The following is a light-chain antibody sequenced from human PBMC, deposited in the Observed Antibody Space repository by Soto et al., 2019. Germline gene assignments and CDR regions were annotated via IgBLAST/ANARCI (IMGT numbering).Light chain of an antibody. CDR1: QSVSSN. CDR3: HQYDSIVQT. V-gene: IGKV3-20*01. CDR2: DAS. J-gene: IGKJ1*01. Sequence: EIVLTQSPGTLSLSPGERATLSCRASQSVSSNLAWYQQKPGQPPRLLIYDASTRATATPERFSGSGSGTDFTLTISRLEPEDFAVYYCHQYDSIVQTFGQGTKVDIK.